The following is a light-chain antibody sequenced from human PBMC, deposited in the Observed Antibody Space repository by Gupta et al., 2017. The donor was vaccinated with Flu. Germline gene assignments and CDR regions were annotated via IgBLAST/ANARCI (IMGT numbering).Light chain of an antibody. J-gene: IGKJ1*01. CDR2: RAS. CDR3: QQYENYPMT. CDR1: QSISNW. V-gene: IGKV1-5*03. Sequence: DVQMTQSPSTLSASVGDRVIITCRASQSISNWLAWYQQKPGKAPNLLIYRASSLESGVPSRFSGSGSGTEFTLTISSLQPDDFATYYCQQYENYPMTFGQGTKVE.